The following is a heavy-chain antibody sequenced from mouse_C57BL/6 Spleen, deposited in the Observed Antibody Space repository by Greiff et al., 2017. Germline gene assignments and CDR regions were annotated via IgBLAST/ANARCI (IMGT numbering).Heavy chain of an antibody. J-gene: IGHJ2*01. CDR2: INPSSGYT. Sequence: VQLQQSGAELARPGASVKMSCKASGYTFTSYRMHWVKQRPGQGLEWIGYINPSSGYTKYNQKFKDKATLTADKSSSTAYMQLSSLTSEDAAVYYCARTDYFDGWGQGTTLTVS. CDR1: GYTFTSYR. V-gene: IGHV1-4*01. CDR3: ARTDYFDG.